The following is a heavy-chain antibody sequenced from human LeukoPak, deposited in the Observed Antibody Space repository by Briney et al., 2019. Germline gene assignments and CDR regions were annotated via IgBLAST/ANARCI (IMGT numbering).Heavy chain of an antibody. D-gene: IGHD2-15*01. CDR3: ARGRRYCSGGSCYSKANYYYYYMDV. CDR2: INWNGGST. Sequence: GGSLRLSCEATGFIFSNYWMAWVRQAPGKGLEWVSGINWNGGSTGYADSVKGRFTISRDNAKNSLYLQINSLRAEDTAVYYCARGRRYCSGGSCYSKANYYYYYMDVWGKGTTVTISS. CDR1: GFIFSNYW. V-gene: IGHV3-20*04. J-gene: IGHJ6*03.